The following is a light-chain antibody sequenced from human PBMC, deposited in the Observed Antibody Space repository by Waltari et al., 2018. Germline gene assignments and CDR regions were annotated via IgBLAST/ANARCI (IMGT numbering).Light chain of an antibody. CDR1: ALPKQL. J-gene: IGLJ2*01. CDR2: KDT. Sequence: SYELTQPPSVSVSPGQTARITCSGDALPKQLAFWYQQKSGQAPVVVIYKDTERPSGIPDRISGSSSGTTVTLTISGAQAEDEADYYCQSGDSSGVVVFGGGTKLTVL. CDR3: QSGDSSGVVV. V-gene: IGLV3-25*03.